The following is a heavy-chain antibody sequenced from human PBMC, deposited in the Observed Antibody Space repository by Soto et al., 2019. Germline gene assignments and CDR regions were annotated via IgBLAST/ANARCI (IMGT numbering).Heavy chain of an antibody. V-gene: IGHV3-48*01. CDR3: ARDLSWGSNWYYYMDV. CDR1: GFILSDCA. Sequence: EVQLVESGGGLVQPGGSLRLSCATSGFILSDCAMNWVRQAPGKGLEWVSYISSSSSVIDYADSVKGRFTVSRANARKSLYLQMNSLRAADTAVYYCARDLSWGSNWYYYMDVWGKGTTVTVSS. CDR2: ISSSSSVI. J-gene: IGHJ6*03. D-gene: IGHD7-27*01.